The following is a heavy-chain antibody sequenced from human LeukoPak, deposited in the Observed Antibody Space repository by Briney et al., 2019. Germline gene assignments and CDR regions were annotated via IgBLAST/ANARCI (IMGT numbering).Heavy chain of an antibody. D-gene: IGHD6-13*01. Sequence: GGSLRLSCAASGFTFDDYAMHWVRQAPGKGLEWVSGILRNSGSIGYADSVKGRFTISRDDAKSSLYLQMNSLRAEDTALYYCVKDGGRDTAAAYYWGQGTLVSVSS. V-gene: IGHV3-9*01. CDR3: VKDGGRDTAAAYY. CDR2: ILRNSGSI. CDR1: GFTFDDYA. J-gene: IGHJ4*02.